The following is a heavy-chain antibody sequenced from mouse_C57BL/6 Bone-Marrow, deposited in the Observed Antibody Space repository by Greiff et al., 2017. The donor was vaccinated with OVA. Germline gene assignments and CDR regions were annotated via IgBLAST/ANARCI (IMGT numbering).Heavy chain of an antibody. D-gene: IGHD1-1*01. J-gene: IGHJ1*03. CDR3: ARHEVLLRYFDF. CDR2: FYPGGGSI. CDR1: GYTFTEYT. V-gene: IGHV1-62-2*01. Sequence: VQLQQSGAELVKPGASVKLSCKASGYTFTEYTIHWVKQRSGQGLEWIGWFYPGGGSIKYNEKFKDKATLTADKSSSTVYMELSRLTSEDSAVYFCARHEVLLRYFDFWGTGTTVTVSS.